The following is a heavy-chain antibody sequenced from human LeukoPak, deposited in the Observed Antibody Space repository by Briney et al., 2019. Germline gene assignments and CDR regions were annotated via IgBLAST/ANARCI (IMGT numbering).Heavy chain of an antibody. Sequence: SETLSLTCTVSGGSISSSSYYWGWIRQPPGKGLEWIGSIYYSGSTYYNPSLKSRVTISVDTSKNQFSLKLSSVTAADTAVYYCARHELMVVTARNWFDPWGRGTLVTVSS. CDR2: IYYSGST. J-gene: IGHJ5*02. CDR1: GGSISSSSYY. V-gene: IGHV4-39*01. D-gene: IGHD2-21*02. CDR3: ARHELMVVTARNWFDP.